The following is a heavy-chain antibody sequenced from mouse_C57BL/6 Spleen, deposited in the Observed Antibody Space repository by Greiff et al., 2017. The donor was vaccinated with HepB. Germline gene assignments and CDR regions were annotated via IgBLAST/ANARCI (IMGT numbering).Heavy chain of an antibody. CDR3: ARHYYGSFDY. CDR2: ISSGGSYT. CDR1: GFTFSSYG. D-gene: IGHD1-1*01. J-gene: IGHJ2*01. Sequence: EVKLVESGGDLVKPGGSLKLSCAASGFTFSSYGMSWVRQTPDKRLEWVATISSGGSYTYYPDSVKGRFTISRDNATNTLYLQMSSLKSEDTAMYYCARHYYGSFDYWGQGTTLTVSS. V-gene: IGHV5-6*02.